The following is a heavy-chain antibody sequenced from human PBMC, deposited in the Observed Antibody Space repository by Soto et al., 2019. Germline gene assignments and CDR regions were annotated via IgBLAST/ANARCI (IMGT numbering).Heavy chain of an antibody. CDR2: ISAYNGNT. J-gene: IGHJ4*02. D-gene: IGHD3-22*01. CDR3: ARVGGYYYVNTFDY. CDR1: GYTFTSYG. V-gene: IGHV1-18*01. Sequence: ASVKVSCKASGYTFTSYGISWVRQAPGQGLEWMGWISAYNGNTNYAQKLQGRVTMTTDTSTSTAYMELRSLRSDDAAVYYCARVGGYYYVNTFDYWGQGTLVTVSS.